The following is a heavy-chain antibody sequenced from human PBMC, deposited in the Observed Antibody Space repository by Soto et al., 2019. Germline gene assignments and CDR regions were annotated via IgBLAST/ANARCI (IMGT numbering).Heavy chain of an antibody. D-gene: IGHD3-10*01. CDR3: ARAPPSYYYYGSGSYSSWFGP. CDR1: GGTFSGYY. Sequence: SETLSLTCAVYGGTFSGYYWSWIRQPPGKGLEWIGEINHSGSTNYNPSLKSRVTISVDTSKNQFSLKLSSVTAADTAVYYCARAPPSYYYYGSGSYSSWFGPWGQGTLVTVSS. J-gene: IGHJ5*02. CDR2: INHSGST. V-gene: IGHV4-34*01.